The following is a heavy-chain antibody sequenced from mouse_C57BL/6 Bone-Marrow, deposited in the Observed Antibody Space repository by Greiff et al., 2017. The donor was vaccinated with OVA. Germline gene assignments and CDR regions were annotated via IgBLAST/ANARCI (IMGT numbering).Heavy chain of an antibody. CDR3: ATGNWAHYYAMDY. J-gene: IGHJ4*01. CDR2: IYPGSGST. V-gene: IGHV1-55*01. CDR1: GYTFTSYW. D-gene: IGHD4-1*01. Sequence: QVQLKQPGAELVKPGASVKMSCKASGYTFTSYWITWVKQRPGPGLEWIGDIYPGSGSTNYNEKFKSKATLTVDTSSSTAYMQLSSLTSEDSAVYYCATGNWAHYYAMDYWGQGTSVTVSS.